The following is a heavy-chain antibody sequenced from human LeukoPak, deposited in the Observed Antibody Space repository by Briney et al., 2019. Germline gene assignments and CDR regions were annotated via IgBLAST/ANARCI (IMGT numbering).Heavy chain of an antibody. D-gene: IGHD3-22*01. CDR2: ISGSGSGGST. CDR1: GFTFSSSA. J-gene: IGHJ4*02. CDR3: AGGPYYYDIGGLDFDY. Sequence: TGGSLRLSCAASGFTFSSSAMSWVRQAPGKGLEWVSSISGSGSGGSTYYADSVKGRFTISRDNAKNSLYLQMNSLRAEDTAVYYCAGGPYYYDIGGLDFDYWGQGTLVTVSS. V-gene: IGHV3-23*01.